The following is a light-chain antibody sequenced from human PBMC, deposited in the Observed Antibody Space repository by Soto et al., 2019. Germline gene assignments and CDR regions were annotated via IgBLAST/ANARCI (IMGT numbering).Light chain of an antibody. J-gene: IGLJ1*01. CDR2: DNN. CDR1: SSNIGINY. Sequence: QSVLTQPPSVSAAPGQTITISCPGSSSNIGINYVSWFQHLPGTAPKLLMYDNNKRPSGIPDRFSGSKSGTSATLGITGLQTGDEADYYCGTWDSSLSVYVFGTGTKVTVL. CDR3: GTWDSSLSVYV. V-gene: IGLV1-51*01.